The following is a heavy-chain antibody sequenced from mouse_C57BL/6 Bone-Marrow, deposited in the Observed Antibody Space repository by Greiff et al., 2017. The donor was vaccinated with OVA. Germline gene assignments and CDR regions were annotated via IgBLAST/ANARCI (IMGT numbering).Heavy chain of an antibody. D-gene: IGHD2-3*01. Sequence: EVKLVESGGDLVKPGGSLTLSCAASGFTFSSYGMSWVRQTQDKRLEWVATISSGGSYTYYPDSVKGRFTISRDNAKNTLYLQMSSLKSEDTAMYYCARPRVYDGYYGFAYWGQGTLVTVSA. CDR2: ISSGGSYT. V-gene: IGHV5-6*01. CDR3: ARPRVYDGYYGFAY. CDR1: GFTFSSYG. J-gene: IGHJ3*01.